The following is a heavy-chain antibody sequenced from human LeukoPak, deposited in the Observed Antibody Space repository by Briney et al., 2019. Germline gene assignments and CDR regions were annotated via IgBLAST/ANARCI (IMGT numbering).Heavy chain of an antibody. Sequence: HPGGSLRLSCAASGFPFTTCWMSWVRQAPGKRLEWVANIKQDGSEKYYVDSVKGRFTISRDNAKNSLYLQMNSLRAEDTAVYYCARDMGAFDIWGQGTMVTVSS. CDR3: ARDMGAFDI. D-gene: IGHD3-10*01. V-gene: IGHV3-7*01. CDR2: IKQDGSEK. CDR1: GFPFTTCW. J-gene: IGHJ3*02.